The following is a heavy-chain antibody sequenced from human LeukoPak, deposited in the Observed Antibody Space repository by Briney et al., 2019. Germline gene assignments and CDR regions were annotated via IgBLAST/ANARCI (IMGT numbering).Heavy chain of an antibody. CDR3: ARHTSGSPWDAIDV. CDR2: IYPGDSDT. CDR1: GYSLTSHW. Sequence: GGSLKISCKGSGYSLTSHWIAGARQMPGKGLDWMGIIYPGDSDTRYSPSLQGQVTISADKSINTAYLQRSSLKTSDTAMYYCARHTSGSPWDAIDVWGQGTKVTVSS. J-gene: IGHJ6*02. V-gene: IGHV5-51*01. D-gene: IGHD2-15*01.